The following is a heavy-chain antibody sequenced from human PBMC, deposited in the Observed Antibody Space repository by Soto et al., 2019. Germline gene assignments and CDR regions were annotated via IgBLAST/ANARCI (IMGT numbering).Heavy chain of an antibody. D-gene: IGHD6-19*01. J-gene: IGHJ4*02. CDR2: IYWDDDK. V-gene: IGHV2-5*02. Sequence: QITLKESGPTLVKPTQTLTLTCTFSGFSLSSTRMAVGWIRQPPGKALEWLALIYWDDDKRYSPFLKSRLTIPKNTFKNQVVLTMYNMDPVDTARYYCAHIVVAGLGYYFDYWGQGTLVTVSS. CDR3: AHIVVAGLGYYFDY. CDR1: GFSLSSTRMA.